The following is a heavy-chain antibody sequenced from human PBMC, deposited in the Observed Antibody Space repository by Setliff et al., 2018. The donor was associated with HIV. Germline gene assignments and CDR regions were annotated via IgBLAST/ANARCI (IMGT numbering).Heavy chain of an antibody. CDR2: INPSDGST. CDR3: ARGGHYSGSYLPRDYYMDV. Sequence: ASVKVSCKASGDTFTNFYIHWVRQAPGQGLEWLGMINPSDGSTTYAQKFQGRVTMTSDTSTSTVYMDLSSLRSEDTAVYYCARGGHYSGSYLPRDYYMDVWGKGTTVTV. D-gene: IGHD1-26*01. CDR1: GDTFTNFY. J-gene: IGHJ6*03. V-gene: IGHV1-46*01.